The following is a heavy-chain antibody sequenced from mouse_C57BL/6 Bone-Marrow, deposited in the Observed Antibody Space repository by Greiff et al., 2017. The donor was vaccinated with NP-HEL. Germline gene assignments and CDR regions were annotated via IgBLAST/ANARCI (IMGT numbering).Heavy chain of an antibody. CDR1: GYTFTSYW. J-gene: IGHJ1*03. D-gene: IGHD1-1*01. CDR3: ALLRDWYCDV. Sequence: QVQLKQPGAELVKPGASVKLSCKASGYTFTSYWMHWVKQRPGQGLEWIGMIHPNSGSTNYNEKFKSKATLTVDKSSSTAYRQVSSLTSEDSAVYDWALLRDWYCDVWGTGTTVTVSS. V-gene: IGHV1-64*01. CDR2: IHPNSGST.